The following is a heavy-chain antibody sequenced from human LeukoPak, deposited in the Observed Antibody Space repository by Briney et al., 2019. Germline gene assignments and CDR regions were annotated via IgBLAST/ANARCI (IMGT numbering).Heavy chain of an antibody. CDR2: ISYDGSNK. D-gene: IGHD3-10*01. CDR1: GFTFSSYG. CDR3: ARDATYYYASGSVY. Sequence: PGRSLGLSCAASGFTFSSYGMHWVRQAPGKGLEWVAVISYDGSNKYYADSVKGRFTISRDNSKNTLYLQMNSLRAEDTAVYYCARDATYYYASGSVYWGQGTLVTVSS. V-gene: IGHV3-30*03. J-gene: IGHJ4*02.